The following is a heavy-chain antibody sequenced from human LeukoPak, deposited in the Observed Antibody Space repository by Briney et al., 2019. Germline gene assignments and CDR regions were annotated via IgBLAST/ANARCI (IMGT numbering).Heavy chain of an antibody. D-gene: IGHD6-13*01. J-gene: IGHJ4*02. Sequence: GASVKVSCKASGYTFTGYYMHWVRQAPGQALEWMGWINPNSGGTNYAQKFQGRVTMTRDTSISTAYMELSRLRSDDTAVYYCARDLIVWGYSSSWYDYWGEGTLVTVSS. CDR1: GYTFTGYY. CDR3: ARDLIVWGYSSSWYDY. V-gene: IGHV1-2*02. CDR2: INPNSGGT.